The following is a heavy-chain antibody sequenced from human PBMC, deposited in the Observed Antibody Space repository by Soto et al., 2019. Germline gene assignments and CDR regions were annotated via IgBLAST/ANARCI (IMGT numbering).Heavy chain of an antibody. J-gene: IGHJ6*02. V-gene: IGHV1-69*06. CDR3: AGAWPRGTMLVAESENYDVDV. Sequence: QVQLVQSGPEVKMPGSSVKVSCKASGDTFDRFDFSWVRQAPGQGLEWMGGIIPLFNTPDYAQRFQGRITITADKSTTTVYMELSSLRSEDTAIYYCAGAWPRGTMLVAESENYDVDVWGQGTTVTVSS. CDR2: IIPLFNTP. D-gene: IGHD3-22*01. CDR1: GDTFDRFD.